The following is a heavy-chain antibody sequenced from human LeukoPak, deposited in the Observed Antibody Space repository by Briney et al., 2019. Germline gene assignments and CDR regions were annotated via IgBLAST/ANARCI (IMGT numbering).Heavy chain of an antibody. V-gene: IGHV1-69*04. CDR2: IIPILGIA. D-gene: IGHD6-13*01. Sequence: SVKVSCTASGGTFSSCAISWVRQAPGQGLEWMGRIIPILGIANYAQKFQGRVTITADKSTSTAYMELSSLRSEDTAVYYCARGSSSWSELDYWGQGTLVTVSS. CDR1: GGTFSSCA. CDR3: ARGSSSWSELDY. J-gene: IGHJ4*02.